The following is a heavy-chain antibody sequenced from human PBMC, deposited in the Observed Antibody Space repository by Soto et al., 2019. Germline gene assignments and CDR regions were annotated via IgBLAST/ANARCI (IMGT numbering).Heavy chain of an antibody. J-gene: IGHJ4*02. D-gene: IGHD6-13*01. CDR3: ANSIAAAGIAMDY. CDR2: ISGSGAGT. CDR1: GFTFSSYA. Sequence: EVQLLESGGGLVQPGGSLRLSCAASGFTFSSYALSWVRLAPGKGLEWVSAISGSGAGTYYADSVKGRFTISRDNSKNPLYLQMNSLRAEATAVYYCANSIAAAGIAMDYWGQGTLVTVSS. V-gene: IGHV3-23*01.